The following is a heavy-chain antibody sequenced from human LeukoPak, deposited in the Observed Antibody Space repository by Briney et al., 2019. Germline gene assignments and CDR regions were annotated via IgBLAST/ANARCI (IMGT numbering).Heavy chain of an antibody. Sequence: GGSLRLSCAASGFTFCSYRMNWVRQAPGKGLEWVSSITSSSSFIYYADSVKGRFTISRDNAKNSLYLQMSSLRAEDTAVYYCAREGSGWAFDYWGQGTLVTVSS. CDR1: GFTFCSYR. V-gene: IGHV3-21*01. CDR3: AREGSGWAFDY. CDR2: ITSSSSFI. D-gene: IGHD6-19*01. J-gene: IGHJ4*02.